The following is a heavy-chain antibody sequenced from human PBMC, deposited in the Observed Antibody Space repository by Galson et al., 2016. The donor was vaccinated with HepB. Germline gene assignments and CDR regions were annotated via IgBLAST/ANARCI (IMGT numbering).Heavy chain of an antibody. V-gene: IGHV3-23*01. CDR2: ISRSGDSP. Sequence: SLRLSCAASGFTFSSCAMSWVRQAPGKGLEWVSGISRSGDSPYYAESMGGRFTISRDNSKNMLYLQMSSLRAEDTALYYCLKEYPQEAVAWGQGTLVTVSS. J-gene: IGHJ1*01. CDR1: GFTFSSCA. D-gene: IGHD6-19*01. CDR3: LKEYPQEAVA.